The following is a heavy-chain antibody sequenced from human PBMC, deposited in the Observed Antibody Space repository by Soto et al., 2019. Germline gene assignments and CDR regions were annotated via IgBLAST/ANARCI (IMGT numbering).Heavy chain of an antibody. CDR3: ARESITIFGVVICAFDI. Sequence: GGSLRLSCAASGFTFSSYSMSWVRQAPGKGLEWVSYISSSSSTIYYADSVKGRFTISRDNAKNSLYLQMNSLRDEDTAVYYCARESITIFGVVICAFDIWGQGTMVTVSS. J-gene: IGHJ3*02. CDR2: ISSSSSTI. D-gene: IGHD3-3*01. CDR1: GFTFSSYS. V-gene: IGHV3-48*02.